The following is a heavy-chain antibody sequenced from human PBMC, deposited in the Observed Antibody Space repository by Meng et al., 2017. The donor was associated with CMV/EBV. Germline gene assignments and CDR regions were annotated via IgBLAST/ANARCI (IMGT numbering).Heavy chain of an antibody. J-gene: IGHJ4*02. CDR2: IYWDDDK. D-gene: IGHD3-10*01. CDR3: AHRLHGSGSYYPYYFDY. V-gene: IGHV2-5*02. Sequence: HIPLKEAGPTLVKPTQPLTLPCTFSGFSLSTSGVGVGWIRQPPGKALEWLALIYWDDDKRYSPSLKSRLTITKDTSKNQVVLTMTNMDPVDTATYYCAHRLHGSGSYYPYYFDYWGQGTLVTVSS. CDR1: GFSLSTSGVG.